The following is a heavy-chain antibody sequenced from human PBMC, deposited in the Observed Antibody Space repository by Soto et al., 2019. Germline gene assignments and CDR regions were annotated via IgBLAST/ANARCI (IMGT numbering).Heavy chain of an antibody. J-gene: IGHJ4*02. CDR3: AHKGGGDRILDY. CDR2: IYWDDAK. Sequence: QITLKESGPTLVKPTQTLTLTCTFSGFSLSTSGVGVGWIRQPPGKALEWLALIYWDDAKHYSPSLKSRLTITKDTSKNHVVLKMTNMDPVDTATYYCAHKGGGDRILDYWGQGTLVTVSS. D-gene: IGHD3-16*01. V-gene: IGHV2-5*02. CDR1: GFSLSTSGVG.